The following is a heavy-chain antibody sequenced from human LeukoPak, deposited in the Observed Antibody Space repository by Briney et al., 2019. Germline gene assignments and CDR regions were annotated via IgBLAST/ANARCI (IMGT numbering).Heavy chain of an antibody. Sequence: ASVKVSCKASGYTFTSYYMHWVRQAPGQGLEWMGIINPSGGSTSYAQKFQGRVTMTRDTSTSTVYMELSSLRSEDTAVYYCARGKVVVVPAASNWFDPWGQGTLVTVSS. CDR1: GYTFTSYY. D-gene: IGHD2-2*01. J-gene: IGHJ5*02. CDR3: ARGKVVVVPAASNWFDP. V-gene: IGHV1-46*01. CDR2: INPSGGST.